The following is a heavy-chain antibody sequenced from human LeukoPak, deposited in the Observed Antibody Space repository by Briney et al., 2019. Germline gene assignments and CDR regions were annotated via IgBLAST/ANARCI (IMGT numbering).Heavy chain of an antibody. Sequence: SETLSLTCTVSGGSISSYYWSWIRQPPGKGLEWIGYIYYSGSTNYNPSLKSRVTISVDTSKNQFSLKLSSVTAADTAVYYCARDGAFGWFDPWGQGTLVTVSS. CDR3: ARDGAFGWFDP. CDR1: GGSISSYY. J-gene: IGHJ5*02. CDR2: IYYSGST. V-gene: IGHV4-59*01. D-gene: IGHD3-16*01.